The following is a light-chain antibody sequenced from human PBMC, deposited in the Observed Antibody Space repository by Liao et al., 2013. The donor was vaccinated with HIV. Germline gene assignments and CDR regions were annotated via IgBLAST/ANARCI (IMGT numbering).Light chain of an antibody. V-gene: IGLV3-21*04. Sequence: SYVLTQPPSVSVAPGQTAVMTCGGNNIRSRGVHWYQQRPGQAPVLVMYYDQNRPSGIPERISGSISGNTATLTISRVEAGDEADYYCQVWGTTTDHWVFGGGTKLTVL. CDR3: QVWGTTTDHWV. CDR1: NIRSRG. CDR2: YDQ. J-gene: IGLJ3*02.